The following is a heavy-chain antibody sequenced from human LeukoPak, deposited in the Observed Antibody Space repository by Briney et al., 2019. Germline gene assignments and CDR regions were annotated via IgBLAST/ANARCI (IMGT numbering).Heavy chain of an antibody. V-gene: IGHV3-7*01. Sequence: GGSLRLSCAASGFTFSSYAMSWVRQAPGKGLEWVANIKQDGSEKYYVDSVKGRFTISRDNAKNSLYLQMNSLRAEDTAVYYCARATVTYEPLGEFDYWGQGTLVTVSS. J-gene: IGHJ4*02. CDR3: ARATVTYEPLGEFDY. D-gene: IGHD4-11*01. CDR2: IKQDGSEK. CDR1: GFTFSSYA.